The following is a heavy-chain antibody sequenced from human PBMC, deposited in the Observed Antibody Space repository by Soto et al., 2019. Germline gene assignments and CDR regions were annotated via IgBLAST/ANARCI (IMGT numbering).Heavy chain of an antibody. CDR1: GFTFSSYW. V-gene: IGHV3-7*03. CDR2: IKQDGSEK. J-gene: IGHJ4*02. D-gene: IGHD1-26*01. CDR3: ARDGATPNFDY. Sequence: PGGSLRLSCAASGFTFSSYWMSWVRQAPGKGLEWVANIKQDGSEKYYVDAVKGLFTIPRDNAKHALYLQMDSLRAEDTAVYYCARDGATPNFDYGGQGTLVTVSS.